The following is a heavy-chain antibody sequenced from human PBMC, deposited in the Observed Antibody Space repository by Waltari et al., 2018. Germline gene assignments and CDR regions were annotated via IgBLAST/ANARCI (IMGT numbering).Heavy chain of an antibody. Sequence: EVHLVESGGGLVQPGGYRSLSCAAFGFTFSHYDMNWVRQAPGKGLEWVSYISDSGSISYYADSVKGRFTISRDNAKNSLYLQMNSVRAEDTAVYYCARVIINTDSYFDYWGQGTLVTVSS. CDR2: ISDSGSIS. V-gene: IGHV3-48*03. CDR1: GFTFSHYD. CDR3: ARVIINTDSYFDY. J-gene: IGHJ4*02. D-gene: IGHD3-22*01.